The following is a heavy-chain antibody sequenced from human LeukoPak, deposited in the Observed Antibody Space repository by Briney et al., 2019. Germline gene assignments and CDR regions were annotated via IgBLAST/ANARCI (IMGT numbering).Heavy chain of an antibody. CDR3: ARYVVYGSGKYYFDY. Sequence: PSETLSLTCKVSGGSISNSNYYWSWIRQPPGKELDWLASINYGGTTSYNPSLKSRVTISVDTSKNQFSLRLSSVTAADTAVYLCARYVVYGSGKYYFDYWGQGSLVTVSS. D-gene: IGHD3-10*01. CDR2: INYGGTT. V-gene: IGHV4-39*01. J-gene: IGHJ4*02. CDR1: GGSISNSNYY.